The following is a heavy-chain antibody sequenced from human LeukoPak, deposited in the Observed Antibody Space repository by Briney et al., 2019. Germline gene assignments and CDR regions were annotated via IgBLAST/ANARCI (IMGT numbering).Heavy chain of an antibody. V-gene: IGHV3-48*01. CDR3: ARDLSDYGATRFDY. J-gene: IGHJ4*02. CDR1: GFTFSSYS. D-gene: IGHD4/OR15-4a*01. Sequence: GSLRLSCAASGFTFSSYSMNWVRQAPGKGLEWVSYISSSSTTIYYSDSVEGRFTISRDNAKNSLYLQMNSLRAEDTAVYYCARDLSDYGATRFDYWGQGTLVTVSS. CDR2: ISSSSTTI.